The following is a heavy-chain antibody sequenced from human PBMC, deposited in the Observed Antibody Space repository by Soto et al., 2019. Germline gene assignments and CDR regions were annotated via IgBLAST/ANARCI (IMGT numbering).Heavy chain of an antibody. J-gene: IGHJ6*02. CDR3: ASGDSGYVPYYYYYGMDV. Sequence: WASVKVSCKASGGTFSSYAISWVRQAPGQGLEWMGGVIPIFGTANYAQKFQGRVTITADESTSTAYTELSSLRSEDTAVYYCASGDSGYVPYYYYYGMDVWGQGTTVTVSS. V-gene: IGHV1-69*13. CDR1: GGTFSSYA. D-gene: IGHD5-12*01. CDR2: VIPIFGTA.